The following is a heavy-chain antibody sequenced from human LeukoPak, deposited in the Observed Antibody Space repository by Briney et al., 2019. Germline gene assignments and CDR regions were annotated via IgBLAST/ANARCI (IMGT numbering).Heavy chain of an antibody. D-gene: IGHD1-26*01. Sequence: PGGSLRLSCAASGFTFSSYGMHWVRQAPGKGLEWVAFIRYDGSNKYYADSVKGRFTISRENAKNSLYLQMNSLRAGDTAVYYCARFGSYRELGMDVWGQGTTVTVSS. CDR2: IRYDGSNK. CDR3: ARFGSYRELGMDV. V-gene: IGHV3-30*02. J-gene: IGHJ6*02. CDR1: GFTFSSYG.